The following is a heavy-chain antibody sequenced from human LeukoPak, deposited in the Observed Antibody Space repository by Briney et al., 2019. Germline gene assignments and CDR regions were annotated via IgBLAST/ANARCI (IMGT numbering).Heavy chain of an antibody. CDR3: ARPMVRGERMPFDY. J-gene: IGHJ4*02. V-gene: IGHV3-33*01. CDR2: IWYDGSNK. D-gene: IGHD3-10*01. CDR1: GFTFSSYG. Sequence: GGSLRLSCAASGFTFSSYGMHWVRQAPGKGLEWVAVIWYDGSNKYYADSVKSRFTISRDNSKNTLYLQMNSLRAEDTAVYYCARPMVRGERMPFDYWGQGTLVTVSS.